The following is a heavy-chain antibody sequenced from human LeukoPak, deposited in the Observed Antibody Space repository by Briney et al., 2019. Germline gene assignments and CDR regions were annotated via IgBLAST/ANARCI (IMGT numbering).Heavy chain of an antibody. V-gene: IGHV4-34*01. Sequence: PSETLSLTCAVYGGSFSGYYWSWIRQPPGKGLEWIGEINHSGSTNYNPSLKSRVTISVDTSKNQFSLKLSSVTAADTAVYYCARGRGNWNQRGWFDSWCQGTLVTVSS. J-gene: IGHJ5*01. CDR2: INHSGST. D-gene: IGHD1-20*01. CDR1: GGSFSGYY. CDR3: ARGRGNWNQRGWFDS.